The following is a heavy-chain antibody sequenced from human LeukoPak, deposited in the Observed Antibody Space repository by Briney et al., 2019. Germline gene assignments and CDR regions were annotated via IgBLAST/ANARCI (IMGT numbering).Heavy chain of an antibody. CDR1: GGTFSSYA. CDR3: AREKGAAELADGYYFDL. D-gene: IGHD6-13*01. Sequence: SVTVSCKASGGTFSSYAISWVRQAPGQGLEWMGGIIPICGTAIYAQKFQGRVTITADESTSTAYMELSRLRTEHTAVYYCAREKGAAELADGYYFDLWGQGTLVSVSS. CDR2: IIPICGTA. J-gene: IGHJ4*02. V-gene: IGHV1-69*01.